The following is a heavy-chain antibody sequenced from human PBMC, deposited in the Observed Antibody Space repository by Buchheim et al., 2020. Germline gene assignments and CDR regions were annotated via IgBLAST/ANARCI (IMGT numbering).Heavy chain of an antibody. D-gene: IGHD3-3*01. CDR1: GGSFSGYY. V-gene: IGHV4-34*01. Sequence: QQQLQESGPGLVKPSETLSLTCAVYGGSFSGYYWSWIRQPPGKGLEWIGEINHSGSTNYNPSLKSRVTISVDTSKNQFSLKLSSVTAADTAVYYCARGYYDFWSGYSVRYRYYYMDVWGKGTT. CDR3: ARGYYDFWSGYSVRYRYYYMDV. J-gene: IGHJ6*03. CDR2: INHSGST.